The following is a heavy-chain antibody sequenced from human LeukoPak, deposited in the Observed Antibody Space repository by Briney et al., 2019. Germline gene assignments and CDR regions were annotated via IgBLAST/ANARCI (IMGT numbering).Heavy chain of an antibody. D-gene: IGHD6-19*01. V-gene: IGHV3-64*01. Sequence: GSLRLSCAASGFTFSSYAMHWVRQAPGKGLEYVSAISSNGGSTYYANSVKGRFTISRDNSKNTLYLQMGSLRAEDMAVYYCARSFTPVAEIDYWGQGTLVTVSS. CDR2: ISSNGGST. J-gene: IGHJ4*02. CDR1: GFTFSSYA. CDR3: ARSFTPVAEIDY.